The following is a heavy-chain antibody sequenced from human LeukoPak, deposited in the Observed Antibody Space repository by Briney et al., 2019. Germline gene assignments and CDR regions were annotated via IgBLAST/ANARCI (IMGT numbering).Heavy chain of an antibody. CDR3: ARVEVGAANRQWYGMDV. CDR2: VDYRGNT. V-gene: IGHV4-59*01. J-gene: IGHJ6*02. CDR1: GGSISSYY. Sequence: SETLSLTCTISGGSISSYYWSWIRQPPGKGVVWIGYVDYRGNTNYNPSLKSRVTISIDTSKSLFSLKLNSVTAADTAVYYCARVEVGAANRQWYGMDVWGQGTTVTVSS. D-gene: IGHD2-15*01.